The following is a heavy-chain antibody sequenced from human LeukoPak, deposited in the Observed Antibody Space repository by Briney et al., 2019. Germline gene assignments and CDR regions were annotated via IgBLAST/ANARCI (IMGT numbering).Heavy chain of an antibody. Sequence: PSETLSLTCTVSGGSISSGGYYWSWIRQPPGKGLEWIGYIYHSGSTYYNPSLKSRVTISVDRSKNQFSLKLSSVTAADTAVYYCARLEWELYYFDYWGQGTLVTVSS. V-gene: IGHV4-30-2*01. CDR1: GGSISSGGYY. J-gene: IGHJ4*02. CDR2: IYHSGST. D-gene: IGHD1-26*01. CDR3: ARLEWELYYFDY.